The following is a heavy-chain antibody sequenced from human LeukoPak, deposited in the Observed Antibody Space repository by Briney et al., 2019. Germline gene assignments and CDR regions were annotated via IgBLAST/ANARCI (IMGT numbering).Heavy chain of an antibody. CDR3: ARLVVVVATWFDH. D-gene: IGHD2-15*01. CDR1: GFTVSSNY. Sequence: GGSLRLSCAASGFTVSSNYMSWVRQAPGKGLEWVSVIYSGGSTYYADSVKGRFTISRDNSKNTLYLQMNSLRAEDTAVYYCARLVVVVATWFDHWGQGTLVTVSS. CDR2: IYSGGST. V-gene: IGHV3-66*04. J-gene: IGHJ5*02.